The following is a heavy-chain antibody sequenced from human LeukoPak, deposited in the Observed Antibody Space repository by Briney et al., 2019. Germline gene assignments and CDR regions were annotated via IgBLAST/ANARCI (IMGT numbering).Heavy chain of an antibody. D-gene: IGHD2-8*01. CDR2: IYYSGST. Sequence: SETLSLTCTVSGGSISSHYWSWIRQPPGKGLEWIGYIYYSGSTNYNPSLKSRVTISVDTFRNQFSLHLSSVTAADTAVYYCARENYCTNGVCWAFDPWGQGTLVTVSS. J-gene: IGHJ5*02. CDR3: ARENYCTNGVCWAFDP. V-gene: IGHV4-59*11. CDR1: GGSISSHY.